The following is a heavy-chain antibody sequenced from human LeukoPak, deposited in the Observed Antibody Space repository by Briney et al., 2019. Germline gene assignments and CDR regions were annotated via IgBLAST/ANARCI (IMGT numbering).Heavy chain of an antibody. J-gene: IGHJ3*02. Sequence: GGSLRLSCTASGFTVSSNYMSWVRQAPGQGLEWVSVIRSDGSTNHADSVKGRFTISRDNSKNTLYHQMNNLRAKDTAMYYWSREMYSGMYNDAFDIWGQGTKVTVSS. D-gene: IGHD1-26*01. CDR1: GFTVSSNY. V-gene: IGHV3-53*01. CDR3: SREMYSGMYNDAFDI. CDR2: IRSDGST.